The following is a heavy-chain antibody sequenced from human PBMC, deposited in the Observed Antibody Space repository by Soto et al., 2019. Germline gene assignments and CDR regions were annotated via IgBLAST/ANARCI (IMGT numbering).Heavy chain of an antibody. D-gene: IGHD6-6*01. CDR2: IWYDGSNQ. Sequence: GGSLRLSCAASGFTFSSFGMHWVRQAPGKGLEWVAIIWYDGSNQYYADSVKGRFTISRDNSKNTLYLQMNSLRAEDTAVFYCARSSSSLLTTPFDYWGQGTLVTVSS. J-gene: IGHJ4*02. V-gene: IGHV3-33*01. CDR1: GFTFSSFG. CDR3: ARSSSSLLTTPFDY.